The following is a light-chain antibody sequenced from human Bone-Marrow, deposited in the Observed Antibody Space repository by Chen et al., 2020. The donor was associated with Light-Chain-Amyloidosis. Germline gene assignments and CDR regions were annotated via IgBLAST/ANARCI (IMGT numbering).Light chain of an antibody. V-gene: IGLV3-21*02. J-gene: IGLJ3*02. CDR2: DDS. CDR3: QVWDRSSDRPV. Sequence: SYVLTQPSSVSVAPGQTATIACGGNNIGSTSVHWYQQTPGQAPLLVVYDDSDRPSGIPERLACSNSGNTATLTISRVEAGDEDDYYCQVWDRSSDRPVFGGGTKLTVL. CDR1: NIGSTS.